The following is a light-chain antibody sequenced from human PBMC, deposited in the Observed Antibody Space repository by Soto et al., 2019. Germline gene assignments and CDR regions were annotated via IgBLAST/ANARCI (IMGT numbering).Light chain of an antibody. V-gene: IGKV1-5*03. CDR3: QHYNSYSEA. J-gene: IGKJ1*01. Sequence: DIQMTQSPSTLSGPVGERVTVTFRASQTISSWLAWYQQKPGKAPKLLIYKASTLKSGVPSRFSGSGSGTEFTLTISSLQPDDFATYYCQHYNSYSEAFGQGTKVDIK. CDR2: KAS. CDR1: QTISSW.